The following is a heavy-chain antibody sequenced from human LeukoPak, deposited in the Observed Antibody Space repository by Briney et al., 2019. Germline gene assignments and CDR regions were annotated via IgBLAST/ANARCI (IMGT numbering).Heavy chain of an antibody. J-gene: IGHJ6*03. CDR3: ARSVSGSYYNHYYYYYYMDV. Sequence: SVKVSWKASGGTFSSYAISWVRQAPGQGLEWMGGIIPIFGTANYAQKFQGRVTITTDESTSTAYMELSSLRSEDTAVYYCARSVSGSYYNHYYYYYYMDVWGKGTTVTVSS. D-gene: IGHD3-10*01. V-gene: IGHV1-69*05. CDR2: IIPIFGTA. CDR1: GGTFSSYA.